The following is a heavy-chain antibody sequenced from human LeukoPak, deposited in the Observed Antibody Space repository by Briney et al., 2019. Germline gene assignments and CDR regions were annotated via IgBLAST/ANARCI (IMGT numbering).Heavy chain of an antibody. J-gene: IGHJ3*02. CDR1: GGSISSYY. Sequence: SETLSLTCTVSGGSISSYYWSWIRQPPGKGMEGIGYIYYSGSTNYNPSLKSRVTISVDTSKNQFSLKLSSVTAADTAVYYCARLRRTTVVTDAFDIWGQGTMVTVSS. CDR3: ARLRRTTVVTDAFDI. CDR2: IYYSGST. V-gene: IGHV4-59*08. D-gene: IGHD4-23*01.